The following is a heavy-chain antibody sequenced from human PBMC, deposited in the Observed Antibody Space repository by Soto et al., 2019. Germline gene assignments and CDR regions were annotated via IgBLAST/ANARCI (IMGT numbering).Heavy chain of an antibody. D-gene: IGHD3-3*01. CDR3: AILLRSTYDMDV. Sequence: QVQLQEWGPGLVKPSGTLSLTCAVSGGSISSSNWWTWVRQPPGKGLEWIGDIYHSGSTNYNPSLMSGVTISVDKSKNQFSLKGSSVTAADTAVYYCAILLRSTYDMDVWGQGTTVTVSS. CDR1: GGSISSSNW. J-gene: IGHJ6*02. CDR2: IYHSGST. V-gene: IGHV4-4*02.